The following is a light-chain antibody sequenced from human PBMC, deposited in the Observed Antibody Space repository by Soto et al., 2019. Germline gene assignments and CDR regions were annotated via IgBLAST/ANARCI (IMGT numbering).Light chain of an antibody. J-gene: IGLJ3*02. CDR2: DVS. V-gene: IGLV2-11*01. CDR1: SSDVGGYNY. Sequence: QSALTQPRSVSGSPGQSVTISCTGTSSDVGGYNYVSWYQQHPGKAPKLMIYDVSKRPSGVPDRFSGSKSGKSATLSITGLQTGDEADYYCGTWDTSRSVDWVFGGGTKVTVL. CDR3: GTWDTSRSVDWV.